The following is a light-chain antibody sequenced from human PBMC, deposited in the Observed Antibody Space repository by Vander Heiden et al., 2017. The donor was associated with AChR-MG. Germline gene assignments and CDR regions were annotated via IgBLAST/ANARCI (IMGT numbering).Light chain of an antibody. CDR1: DIGSKT. CDR3: HVWDTTTDQGV. Sequence: SYVLTQTPSVSVAPGQTASITCGGNDIGSKTVNWYQQKPGQAPVLVVYDDSDGPSGIPDRFSGSNSGNTAALTISRVEAGDEAAYYCHVWDTTTDQGVFGGGTKLTVL. J-gene: IGLJ2*01. CDR2: DDS. V-gene: IGLV3-21*02.